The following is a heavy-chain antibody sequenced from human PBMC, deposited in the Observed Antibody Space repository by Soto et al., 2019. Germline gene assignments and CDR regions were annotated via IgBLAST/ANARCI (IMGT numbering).Heavy chain of an antibody. D-gene: IGHD1-26*01. Sequence: EVQLVESGGDLVQPGGSLRLSCAASGFTFSTFSMNWVRQVPGKGLEWISYISVSSSTIHYADSVKGRFTISRDNAKSSLYLQMDSLRDEDTAVYYCARDGATTGHWDYWGQGTLVTVSS. CDR3: ARDGATTGHWDY. CDR1: GFTFSTFS. V-gene: IGHV3-48*02. CDR2: ISVSSSTI. J-gene: IGHJ4*02.